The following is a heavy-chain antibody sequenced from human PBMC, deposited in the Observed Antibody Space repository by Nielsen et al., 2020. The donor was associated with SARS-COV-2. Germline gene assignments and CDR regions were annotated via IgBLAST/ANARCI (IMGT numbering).Heavy chain of an antibody. CDR2: ISYDGSNK. CDR3: AKDRLWELGGFDY. J-gene: IGHJ4*02. Sequence: GGSLRLSCAASGFTFSSYGMHWVRQSPGKGLEWVAGISYDGSNKYYADSVKGRFTISRDKSKNTLYLQMNSLRTEDTAVHYCAKDRLWELGGFDYWGQGTLVTVSS. CDR1: GFTFSSYG. V-gene: IGHV3-30*18. D-gene: IGHD1-26*01.